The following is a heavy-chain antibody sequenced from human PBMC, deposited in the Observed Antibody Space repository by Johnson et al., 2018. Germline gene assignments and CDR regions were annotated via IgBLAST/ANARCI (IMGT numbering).Heavy chain of an antibody. V-gene: IGHV3-7*01. CDR2: IKEDGSEK. CDR3: AREWWSHL. CDR1: GFSFRSYW. J-gene: IGHJ5*02. Sequence: EVQLVESGGGLVQPGGSLRLSCAASGFSFRSYWMNWARPAPGKGLEWVANIKEDGSEKYYVDSVKGRFTISRDNAKNSLYLQMNSLRVEDTAVYYCAREWWSHLWGQGTLVTVSS. D-gene: IGHD2-15*01.